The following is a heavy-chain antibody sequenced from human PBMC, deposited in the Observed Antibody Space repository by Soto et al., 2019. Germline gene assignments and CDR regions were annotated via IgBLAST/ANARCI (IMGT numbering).Heavy chain of an antibody. D-gene: IGHD1-26*01. CDR1: GYTFTSYG. V-gene: IGHV1-18*01. CDR3: ARFRRGATHRWFDP. CDR2: ISAYNGNT. J-gene: IGHJ5*02. Sequence: ASVKVSCKASGYTFTSYGISWVRQAPGQRLEWMGWISAYNGNTNYAQKLQGRVTMTTDTSTSTAYMELRSLRSDDTAVYYCARFRRGATHRWFDPWGQGTLVTVSS.